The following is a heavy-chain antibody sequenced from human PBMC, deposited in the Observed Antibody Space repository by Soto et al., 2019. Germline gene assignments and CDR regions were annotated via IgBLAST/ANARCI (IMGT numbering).Heavy chain of an antibody. D-gene: IGHD3-22*01. CDR2: INWNGGST. V-gene: IGHV3-20*04. J-gene: IGHJ4*02. Sequence: AGGSLRLSCAASGFTFDDYGMSWVRQAPGKGLEWVSGINWNGGSTGYADSVKGRFTISRDNSKNTLYLQMNRLRAEDTAVYYCSRDYYKYYDSSGYYRSPAYWGQGTLVTVSS. CDR3: SRDYYKYYDSSGYYRSPAY. CDR1: GFTFDDYG.